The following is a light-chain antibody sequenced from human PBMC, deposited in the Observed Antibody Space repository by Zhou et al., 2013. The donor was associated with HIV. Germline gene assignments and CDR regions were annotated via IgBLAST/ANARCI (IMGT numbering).Light chain of an antibody. J-gene: IGKJ1*01. CDR2: DAS. CDR1: QDITGW. Sequence: DIQMTQSPSSLSASVGDRVTITCRASQDITGWLAWYQQKPEKPPKSLIYDASNLQTGVPSKFSGSGSGTEFTLTISSLQPDDFGTYYCQQYKNYPWTFGQGTKVEIK. V-gene: IGKV1D-16*01. CDR3: QQYKNYPWT.